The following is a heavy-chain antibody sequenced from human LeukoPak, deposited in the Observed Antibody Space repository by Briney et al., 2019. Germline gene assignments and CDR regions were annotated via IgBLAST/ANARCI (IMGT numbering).Heavy chain of an antibody. CDR2: INPNSGGT. CDR3: ERVSYYYMDV. CDR1: GYTFTDYY. J-gene: IGHJ6*03. Sequence: VASVKVSCKASGYTFTDYYMHWVRQAPGQGLEWMGWINPNSGGTNYAQKFQGRVTMTRDTSISTAYMELSRLRSDDTAVYYCERVSYYYMDVWGKGTTVTVSS. V-gene: IGHV1-2*02. D-gene: IGHD3-22*01.